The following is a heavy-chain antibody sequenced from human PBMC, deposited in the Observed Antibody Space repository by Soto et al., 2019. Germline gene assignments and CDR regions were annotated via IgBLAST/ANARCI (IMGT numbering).Heavy chain of an antibody. V-gene: IGHV4-4*02. CDR3: ARSPGSFTFYSLDP. D-gene: IGHD2-21*01. CDR1: GDSISSVNW. J-gene: IGHJ5*02. Sequence: SETLSLTCAVSGDSISSVNWWSLVRQSPGQGLEWIGDIYHTGITNYNPSLQSRVTISVDKSKNEFSLNLTSVTAAVTAVYYCARSPGSFTFYSLDPWGQGTLVTVSS. CDR2: IYHTGIT.